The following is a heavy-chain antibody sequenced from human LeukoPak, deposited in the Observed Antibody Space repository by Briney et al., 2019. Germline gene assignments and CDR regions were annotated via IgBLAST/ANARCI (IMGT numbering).Heavy chain of an antibody. CDR2: IWYDGSNK. J-gene: IGHJ4*02. CDR3: ARNGQNDFWSGYYPEVWD. V-gene: IGHV3-33*01. D-gene: IGHD3-3*01. CDR1: GFTFSSYG. Sequence: GGSLRLSCAASGFTFSSYGMHWVRQAPGKGLEWVAVIWYDGSNKYYADSVKGRFTISRDNSKNTLYLQMNSLRAEDTAVYYCARNGQNDFWSGYYPEVWDWGQGTPVTVSS.